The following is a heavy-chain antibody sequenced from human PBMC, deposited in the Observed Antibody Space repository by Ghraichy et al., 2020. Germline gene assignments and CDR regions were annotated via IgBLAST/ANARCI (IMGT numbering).Heavy chain of an antibody. CDR2: ISADGGNK. V-gene: IGHV3-30*04. D-gene: IGHD6-19*01. CDR1: GPTFSNYA. J-gene: IGHJ6*02. Sequence: GGSLRLSCAASGPTFSNYAMHWIRQAPGKGLEWVAVISADGGNKHYADSVKGRFTISRDNSKITVHLQMNSLRVEDTAVYYCARGGSSSAWSHYYYFYGLDVWGQGTTVTVSS. CDR3: ARGGSSSAWSHYYYFYGLDV.